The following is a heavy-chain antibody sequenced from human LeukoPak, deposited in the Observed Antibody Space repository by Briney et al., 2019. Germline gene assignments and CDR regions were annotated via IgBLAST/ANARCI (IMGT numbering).Heavy chain of an antibody. CDR2: IYTSGST. D-gene: IGHD6-13*01. Sequence: PSETLSLTCTVSGGSISSYYWSWIRQPAGKGLEWIGRIYTSGSTNYNPSLKSRVTMSVDTSKNQSSLKLSSVTAADTAVYYCARVLHAAAGTAYYCMDVWGKGTTVTVSS. J-gene: IGHJ6*03. V-gene: IGHV4-4*07. CDR1: GGSISSYY. CDR3: ARVLHAAAGTAYYCMDV.